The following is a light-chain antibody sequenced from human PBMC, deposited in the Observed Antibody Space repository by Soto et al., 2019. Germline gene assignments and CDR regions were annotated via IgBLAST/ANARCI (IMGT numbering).Light chain of an antibody. CDR2: TGS. V-gene: IGKV1D-16*01. CDR3: QHYNSYSST. J-gene: IGKJ1*01. CDR1: QGIKNW. Sequence: DIQMTQSPSYVSASVGDRVTITCRASQGIKNWLAWYQQKPGKAPNLLIYTGSSLQSGVPSRFSGSGSGTDFTLTISSLQPDDFAAYYCQHYNSYSSTFGQGTKVDIK.